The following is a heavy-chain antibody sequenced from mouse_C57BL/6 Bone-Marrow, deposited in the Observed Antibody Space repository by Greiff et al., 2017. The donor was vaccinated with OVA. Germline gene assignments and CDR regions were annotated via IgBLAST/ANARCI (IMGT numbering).Heavy chain of an antibody. J-gene: IGHJ2*01. CDR2: IYPRSGNT. CDR3: ARLGWLLRYYFDG. D-gene: IGHD2-3*01. CDR1: GYTFTSYG. V-gene: IGHV1-81*01. Sequence: QVQLQQSGAELARPGASVKLSCKASGYTFTSYGISWVKQRTGQGLEWIGEIYPRSGNTYYNEKFKGKATLTADKSSSTAYMELRSLTSEDSAVYFCARLGWLLRYYFDGWGKGTTLTVSS.